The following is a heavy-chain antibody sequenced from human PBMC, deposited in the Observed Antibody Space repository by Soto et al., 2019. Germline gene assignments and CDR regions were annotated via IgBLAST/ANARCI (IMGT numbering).Heavy chain of an antibody. CDR3: ARAHYGDYGYGMDV. V-gene: IGHV4-30-2*01. CDR2: TYHSGTA. J-gene: IGHJ6*02. Sequence: WTWIRQPPGKGLEWIGYTYHSGTAYYSPSLKSRVTISVDRSKNQFSLKLTSVTAADPAVYYCARAHYGDYGYGMDVWGQGTPVTVSS. D-gene: IGHD4-17*01.